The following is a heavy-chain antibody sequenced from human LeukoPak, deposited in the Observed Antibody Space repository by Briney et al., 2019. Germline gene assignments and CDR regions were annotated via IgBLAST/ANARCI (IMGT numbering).Heavy chain of an antibody. CDR2: ISPSDGST. D-gene: IGHD2-2*01. J-gene: IGHJ5*02. CDR3: ARDSAKGYCNSPSCSNFFDP. Sequence: GASVKVSCKAFGYTFTSYYMHWVRQAPGQVLEWMGIISPSDGSTKYAQKFQGRVIMTRDTATSTVYMELSSLTSEDTAVYYCARDSAKGYCNSPSCSNFFDPWGQGTLVTVSS. CDR1: GYTFTSYY. V-gene: IGHV1-46*01.